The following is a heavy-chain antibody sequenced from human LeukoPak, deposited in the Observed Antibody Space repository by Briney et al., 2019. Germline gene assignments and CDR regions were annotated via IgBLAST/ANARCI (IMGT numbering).Heavy chain of an antibody. CDR3: ARTFRGVITRYDNSFDP. D-gene: IGHD3-16*01. Sequence: SETLSLTCTVSGGSISSYYWSWIRQPAGKGLEWIGRIYTSGSTNYNPSLKSRVTMSVDTSKNQFSLKLSSVTAADTAVYYCARTFRGVITRYDNSFDPWGQGTLVTVSS. CDR1: GGSISSYY. CDR2: IYTSGST. V-gene: IGHV4-4*07. J-gene: IGHJ5*02.